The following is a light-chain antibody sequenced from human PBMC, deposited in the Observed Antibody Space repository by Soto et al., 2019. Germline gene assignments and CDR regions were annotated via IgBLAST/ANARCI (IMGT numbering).Light chain of an antibody. CDR2: GAS. CDR3: QQYGIA. J-gene: IGKJ5*01. CDR1: QSVSSSY. V-gene: IGKV3-20*01. Sequence: EIVLTQSPGTLSLSPGESATLSCRASQSVSSSYLAWYQQKPGQAPRLLIYGASSRATGIPDRFSGSGSGTDFTLTISRLEPEDFAVYYCQQYGIAFGQGTRLEIK.